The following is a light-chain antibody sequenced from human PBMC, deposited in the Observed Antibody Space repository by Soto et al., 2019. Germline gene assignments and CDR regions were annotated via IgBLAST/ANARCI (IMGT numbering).Light chain of an antibody. Sequence: DIQLTQSPSFLSASVGDRVTITCRASQGISTYLAWYLQRPGKAPKLLIYGASTLQSGVPSRFSGSGSGTEFTLTISSLQPEDFGTYYCQQLNNDWYAFGQGTKLEIK. V-gene: IGKV1-9*01. CDR1: QGISTY. CDR2: GAS. CDR3: QQLNNDWYA. J-gene: IGKJ2*01.